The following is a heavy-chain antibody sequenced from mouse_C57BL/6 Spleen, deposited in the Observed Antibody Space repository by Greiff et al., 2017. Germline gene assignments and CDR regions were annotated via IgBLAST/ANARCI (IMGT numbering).Heavy chain of an antibody. CDR3: ARWGYYGEYYARDY. CDR1: GYTFTSYW. Sequence: QVQLQQPGAELVKPGASVKLSCKASGYTFTSYWLHWVKQRPGQGLEWIGMIHPNSGSTNYNEKFKSKATLTVDKSSSTAYMQLSSLTSEDSAVYYCARWGYYGEYYARDYWGQGTSVTVSS. D-gene: IGHD1-1*01. J-gene: IGHJ4*01. V-gene: IGHV1-64*01. CDR2: IHPNSGST.